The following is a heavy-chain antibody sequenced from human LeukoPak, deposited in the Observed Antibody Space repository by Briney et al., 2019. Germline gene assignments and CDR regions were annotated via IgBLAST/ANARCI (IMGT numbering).Heavy chain of an antibody. D-gene: IGHD5-24*01. J-gene: IGHJ4*02. CDR1: GGSFSGYY. V-gene: IGHV4-34*01. CDR3: ARGGSGVEMATPPFDY. CDR2: INHRGNT. Sequence: SEPLSLTCAVYGGSFSGYYWSWIRQPPGKGLEWIGEINHRGNTNYNPSLKSRVTISVDTSKNQFSLKLSSVTAADTAVYYCARGGSGVEMATPPFDYWGQGTLVTVSS.